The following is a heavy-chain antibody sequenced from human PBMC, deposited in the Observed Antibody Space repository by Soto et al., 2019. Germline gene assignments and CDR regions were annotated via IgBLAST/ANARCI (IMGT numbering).Heavy chain of an antibody. V-gene: IGHV1-69*02. CDR3: ARYTAGNGAFDI. Sequence: SVKVSCKASGGTFSSYTISWVRQAPGQGLEWMGRIIPILGIANYAQKFQGRVTITADRSTSTAYMELSSLRSEDTAVYYCARYTAGNGAFDIWGQGTMVTVSS. D-gene: IGHD6-13*01. J-gene: IGHJ3*02. CDR2: IIPILGIA. CDR1: GGTFSSYT.